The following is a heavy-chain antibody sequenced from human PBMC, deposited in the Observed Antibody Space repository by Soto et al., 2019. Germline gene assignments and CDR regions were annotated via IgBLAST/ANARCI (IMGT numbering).Heavy chain of an antibody. CDR2: IIPIFGTA. D-gene: IGHD4-17*01. Sequence: SVKFSCKASGGTFSSHAISWVRQAPGQGLEWMGGIIPIFGTANYAQKFQGRVTITADKSTSTAYMELSSLRSEDTAVYNCARGYGDYYYYGMDVWGQGTTVTVSS. V-gene: IGHV1-69*06. J-gene: IGHJ6*02. CDR1: GGTFSSHA. CDR3: ARGYGDYYYYGMDV.